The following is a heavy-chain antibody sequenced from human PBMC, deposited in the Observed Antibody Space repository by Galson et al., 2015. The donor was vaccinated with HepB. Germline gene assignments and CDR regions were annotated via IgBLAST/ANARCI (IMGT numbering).Heavy chain of an antibody. CDR2: INPSGGST. CDR3: ARGGEVGIFGGVNKPGDYYGKDV. Sequence: SVKVSCKASGYTFTSYYMHWVRQAPGQGLEWMGIINPSGGSTSYAQKFQGRVTMTRDTSTSTVYMELSSLRSEDTAVYYCARGGEVGIFGGVNKPGDYYGKDVWGQGATVTVSS. D-gene: IGHD3-3*01. J-gene: IGHJ6*02. V-gene: IGHV1-46*01. CDR1: GYTFTSYY.